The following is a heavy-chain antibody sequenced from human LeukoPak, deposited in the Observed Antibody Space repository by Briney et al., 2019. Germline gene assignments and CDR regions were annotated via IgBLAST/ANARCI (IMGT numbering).Heavy chain of an antibody. Sequence: PGGSLRLSCAASGFTFSSHEMNWIRQAPGKGLEWVSYISSSGNTIYYADSVTGRFTVPRDNAKNSLYLQMNSLRAEDTALYYCARSLTGYDYWGQGTLVSVSS. J-gene: IGHJ4*02. D-gene: IGHD3-9*01. CDR1: GFTFSSHE. CDR2: ISSSGNTI. CDR3: ARSLTGYDY. V-gene: IGHV3-48*03.